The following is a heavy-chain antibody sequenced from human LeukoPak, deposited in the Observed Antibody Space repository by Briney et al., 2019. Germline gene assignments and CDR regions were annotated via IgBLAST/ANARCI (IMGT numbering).Heavy chain of an antibody. D-gene: IGHD1-26*01. CDR3: AKESSGSYYYFDY. CDR1: GFTFSSYG. CDR2: ISYDGSNK. V-gene: IGHV3-30*18. J-gene: IGHJ4*02. Sequence: PGGSLRLSCAASGFTFSSYGMHWVRQAPGKGLEWVAVISYDGSNKYYADSVKGRFTISRDNSKNALYLQMNSLRAEDTAVYYCAKESSGSYYYFDYWGQGTLVTVSS.